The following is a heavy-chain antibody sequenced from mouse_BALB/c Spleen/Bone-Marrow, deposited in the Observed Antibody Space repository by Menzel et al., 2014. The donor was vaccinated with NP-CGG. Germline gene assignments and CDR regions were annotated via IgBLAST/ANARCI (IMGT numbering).Heavy chain of an antibody. J-gene: IGHJ2*01. D-gene: IGHD1-1*01. CDR1: DSEVFPITY. CDR3: ARLYGNTFDY. V-gene: IGHV15-2*02. Sequence: VQLQQSGSELRSPGSSVKLSCKDFDSEVFPITYMRWVRQKPGHGFEWIGDILTSIGRTIYGQNFADKATLDADTVSNTAYLELNGLTSEDSAIYYCARLYGNTFDYWGQGTTLTVSS. CDR2: ILTSIGRT.